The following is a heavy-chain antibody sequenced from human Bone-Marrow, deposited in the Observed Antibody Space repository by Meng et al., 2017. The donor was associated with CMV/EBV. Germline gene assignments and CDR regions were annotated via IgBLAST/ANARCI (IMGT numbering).Heavy chain of an antibody. CDR1: GFTFSSYW. J-gene: IGHJ6*01. Sequence: GESLKISCAASGFTFSSYWMSWVRQAPGKGLEWVANIKQDGSEKYYVDSVKGRFTISRDNAKNSLYLQMNSLRAEDTAVYYCARHRVVPAAMGPKHYYYGMDVWGQGATVTVYS. D-gene: IGHD2-2*01. CDR3: ARHRVVPAAMGPKHYYYGMDV. V-gene: IGHV3-7*01. CDR2: IKQDGSEK.